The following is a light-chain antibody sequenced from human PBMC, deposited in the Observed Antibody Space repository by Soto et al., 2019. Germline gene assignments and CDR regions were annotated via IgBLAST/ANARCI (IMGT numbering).Light chain of an antibody. CDR1: QSVSSSY. CDR2: GAS. CDR3: QQYGSSPPFT. V-gene: IGKV3-20*01. J-gene: IGKJ3*01. Sequence: EIVLTQSPGTLSLSPGERATLSCRASQSVSSSYLAGYQQKPGQAPRLLIYGASSRATGIPDRFSGSGSGTDFPLTISRLEHEDFSVYYCQQYGSSPPFTFGPGTKVDIK.